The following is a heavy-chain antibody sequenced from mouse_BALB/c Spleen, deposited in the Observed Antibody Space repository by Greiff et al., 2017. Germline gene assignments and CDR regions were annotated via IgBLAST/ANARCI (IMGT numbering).Heavy chain of an antibody. Sequence: QVQLQQSGAELAKPGASVKMSCKASGYTFTSYWMHWVKQRPGQGLEWIGYINPSTGYTEYNQKFKDKATLTADKSSSTAYMQLSSLTSEDSAVYYCATYYDYDDGYAMDYWGQGTSVTVSS. CDR1: GYTFTSYW. J-gene: IGHJ4*01. CDR2: INPSTGYT. CDR3: ATYYDYDDGYAMDY. V-gene: IGHV1-7*01. D-gene: IGHD2-4*01.